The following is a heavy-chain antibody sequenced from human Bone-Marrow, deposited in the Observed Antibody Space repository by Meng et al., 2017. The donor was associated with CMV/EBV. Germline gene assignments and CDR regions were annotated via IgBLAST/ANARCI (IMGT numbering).Heavy chain of an antibody. D-gene: IGHD2-8*01. CDR3: ARSKGVHHPTYYFDC. Sequence: SGFTFSSYSMNWVRQAPGKGLEWVSSISSSSSYIYYADSVKGRFTISRDNAKNSLYLQMNSLRAEDTAVYYCARSKGVHHPTYYFDCWGQGTLVTVSS. CDR2: ISSSSSYI. CDR1: GFTFSSYS. V-gene: IGHV3-21*01. J-gene: IGHJ4*02.